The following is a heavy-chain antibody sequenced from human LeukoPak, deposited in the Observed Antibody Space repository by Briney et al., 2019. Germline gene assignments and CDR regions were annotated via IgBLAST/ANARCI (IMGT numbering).Heavy chain of an antibody. CDR2: INWNGGST. CDR3: ARLSPLAGATDWFDP. J-gene: IGHJ5*02. D-gene: IGHD1-26*01. CDR1: GFTVDDYG. V-gene: IGHV3-20*04. Sequence: GGSLRLSCAASGFTVDDYGMSWVRQAPGKGLEWVSGINWNGGSTGYADSVKGRFTISRDNAKNSLYLQMNSLRAEDTALYYCARLSPLAGATDWFDPWGQGTLVTVSS.